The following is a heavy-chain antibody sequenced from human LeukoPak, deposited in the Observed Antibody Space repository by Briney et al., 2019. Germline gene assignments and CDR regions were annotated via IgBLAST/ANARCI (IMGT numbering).Heavy chain of an antibody. V-gene: IGHV1-2*02. CDR3: ARVYYDSSGYHWGFDY. Sequence: ASVKVSCTASGYTFTGCYMHWVRQAPGQGLEWMGWINPNSGGTNYAQKFQGRVTMTRDTSISTAYMELSRLRSDDTAVYYCARVYYDSSGYHWGFDYWGQGTLVTVSS. J-gene: IGHJ4*02. CDR1: GYTFTGCY. D-gene: IGHD3-22*01. CDR2: INPNSGGT.